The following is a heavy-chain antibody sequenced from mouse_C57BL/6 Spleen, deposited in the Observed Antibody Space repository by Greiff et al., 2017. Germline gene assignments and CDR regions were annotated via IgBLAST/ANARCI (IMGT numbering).Heavy chain of an antibody. V-gene: IGHV1-4*01. D-gene: IGHD1-1*01. CDR2: INPSSGYT. Sequence: VQLQQSGAELARPGASVKMSCKASGYTFTSYTMHWVKQRPGQGLEWIGYINPSSGYTKYNQKFKDKATLTADKYSSTAYMQLSSLTSEDSAVYYCARYLDSSFFDYWRQGTTLTVSS. J-gene: IGHJ2*01. CDR1: GYTFTSYT. CDR3: ARYLDSSFFDY.